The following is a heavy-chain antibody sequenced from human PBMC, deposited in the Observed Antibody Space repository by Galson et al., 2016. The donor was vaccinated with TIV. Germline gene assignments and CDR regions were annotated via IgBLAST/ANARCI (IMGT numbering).Heavy chain of an antibody. J-gene: IGHJ4*02. CDR1: GFTFASYG. CDR3: GRAFYNNGWFIEY. Sequence: LRLSCAASGFTFASYGMHWVRQAPGKGLEWVTLMWYDGSDKYYADSVKGRFTISRDNSKNTLYLQMTSLRAEDTAMYYCGRAFYNNGWFIEYWGQGTLVTVSS. CDR2: MWYDGSDK. D-gene: IGHD6-19*01. V-gene: IGHV3-33*01.